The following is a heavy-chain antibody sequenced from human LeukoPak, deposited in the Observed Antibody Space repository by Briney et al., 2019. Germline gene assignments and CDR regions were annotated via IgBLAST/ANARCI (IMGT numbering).Heavy chain of an antibody. J-gene: IGHJ3*02. CDR3: AKELSLGALIDI. Sequence: PGGSLRLSCAASGFTFSSHGMHWVRQAPGKGLEWVAFIQYDGSNKYYADSVKGRFTISRDNSKNTLYLQMNSLRAEDTAVYYCAKELSLGALIDIWGQGTMVTVSS. CDR1: GFTFSSHG. V-gene: IGHV3-30*02. D-gene: IGHD3-16*01. CDR2: IQYDGSNK.